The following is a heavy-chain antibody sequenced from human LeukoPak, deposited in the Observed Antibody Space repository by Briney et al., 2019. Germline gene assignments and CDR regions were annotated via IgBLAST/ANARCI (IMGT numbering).Heavy chain of an antibody. J-gene: IGHJ4*02. CDR1: GFTFSSYG. V-gene: IGHV3-30*03. CDR2: ISYDGSNK. CDR3: VRANSSSWSPEVFDY. Sequence: TGGSLRLSCAVSGFTFSSYGMHWVRQAPGKGLEWVAVISYDGSNKYYADSVKGRFTISRDNSKNTLYLQMNSLRAEDTAVYYCVRANSSSWSPEVFDYWGQGTLVTVSS. D-gene: IGHD6-13*01.